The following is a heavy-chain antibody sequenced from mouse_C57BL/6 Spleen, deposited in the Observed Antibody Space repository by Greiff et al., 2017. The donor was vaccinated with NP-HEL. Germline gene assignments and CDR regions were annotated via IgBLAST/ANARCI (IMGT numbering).Heavy chain of an antibody. CDR2: INPNYGTP. CDR1: GYSFTDYN. J-gene: IGHJ2*01. D-gene: IGHD2-4*01. Sequence: VQLKESGPELVKPGASVKISCKASGYSFTDYNMNWVKQSNGKSLEWIGVINPNYGTPSSNQKFKGKATLTVDQSSSTAYMQLNSLTSEDSAVYYCARAGLRRGNYFDYGGQGTTRTVSS. V-gene: IGHV1-39*01. CDR3: ARAGLRRGNYFDY.